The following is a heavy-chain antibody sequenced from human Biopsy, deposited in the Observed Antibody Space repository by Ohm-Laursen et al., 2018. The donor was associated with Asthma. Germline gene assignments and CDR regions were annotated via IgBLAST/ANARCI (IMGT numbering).Heavy chain of an antibody. V-gene: IGHV1-69*01. J-gene: IGHJ6*02. CDR3: ARDPHNSYLASLRTKFNYYYYGMDV. D-gene: IGHD1-7*01. CDR2: IIPIFGTA. CDR1: GGTFSSYA. Sequence: SSVNVSCKASGGTFSSYAISWVRQAPGQGLEWMGGIIPIFGTANYAQKVQGRVTITADESTSTAYMELSSLRSEDTAVYYCARDPHNSYLASLRTKFNYYYYGMDVWGQGTTVTVSS.